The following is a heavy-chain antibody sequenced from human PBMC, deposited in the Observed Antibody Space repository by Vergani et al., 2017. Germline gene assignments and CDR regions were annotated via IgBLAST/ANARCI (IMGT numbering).Heavy chain of an antibody. CDR2: IYYSGST. J-gene: IGHJ4*02. CDR1: GGPISSYY. V-gene: IGHV4-59*01. D-gene: IGHD1-26*01. CDR3: ARVSSGSYYIDY. Sequence: QVQLQESGPGLVKPSETLSLTCTVSGGPISSYYWSWIRQPPGKGLEWIGYIYYSGSTNYNPSLKSRVTISVDTSKNQFSLKLSSVTAADTAVYYCARVSSGSYYIDYWGQGTLVTVSS.